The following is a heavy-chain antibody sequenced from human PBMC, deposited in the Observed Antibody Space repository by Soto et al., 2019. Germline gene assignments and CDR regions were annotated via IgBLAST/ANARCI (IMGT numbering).Heavy chain of an antibody. CDR3: ARWWSGSRQGFDP. CDR2: IYYSGST. CDR1: GGSISSGDYY. V-gene: IGHV4-31*03. Sequence: QVQLQESGPGLVKPSQTLSLTCTVSGGSISSGDYYWSWIRQHPGKGLEWIGYIYYSGSTYYNPSLPSRVTISVATSTNQFSLKLSSVTAADTAVYYCARWWSGSRQGFDPWGQGALVTVSS. J-gene: IGHJ5*02. D-gene: IGHD3-3*01.